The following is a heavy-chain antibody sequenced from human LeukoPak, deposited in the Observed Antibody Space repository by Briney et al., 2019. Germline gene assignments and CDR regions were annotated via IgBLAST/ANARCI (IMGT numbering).Heavy chain of an antibody. CDR1: GFTFSSYG. D-gene: IGHD3-3*01. J-gene: IGHJ4*02. CDR3: VRWGDYYQSLFDS. V-gene: IGHV3-30*03. Sequence: PGRSLRLSCAASGFTFSSYGMHWVRQAPGKGLEWVAVISYDGSNRYCADSVKGRFSISRDNAKNTLYLQMNSLRAEDTAVYYCVRWGDYYQSLFDSWGQGTLVTVSS. CDR2: ISYDGSNR.